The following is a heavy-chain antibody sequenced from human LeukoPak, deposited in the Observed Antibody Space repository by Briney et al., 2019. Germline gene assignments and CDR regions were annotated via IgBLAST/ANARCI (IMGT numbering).Heavy chain of an antibody. D-gene: IGHD3-10*01. V-gene: IGHV4-34*01. CDR1: GGPFSGYF. J-gene: IGHJ4*02. Sequence: PSETLPLTCAVSGGPFSGYFWSWIRQPPGKGLEWIGEIHNSGTTNYNPSLNSRVTISEDTSKNQIYLNLRSVTAADTAVYYCARRYYYNLGSFPFDFWGQGTLVTVSS. CDR2: IHNSGTT. CDR3: ARRYYYNLGSFPFDF.